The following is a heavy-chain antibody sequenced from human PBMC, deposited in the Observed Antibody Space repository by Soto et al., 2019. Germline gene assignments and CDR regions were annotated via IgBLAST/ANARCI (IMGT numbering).Heavy chain of an antibody. Sequence: EGALRLSCADSGFSFSGYGMNWVRQAPGKGLEWISYISSSGSLIYYADSLKGRFTISRDNAKNSLYLQMNSLRAEDTAVYYCATTVTTVDYWGQGTLVTVSS. D-gene: IGHD4-17*01. CDR3: ATTVTTVDY. V-gene: IGHV3-48*03. CDR2: ISSSGSLI. J-gene: IGHJ4*02. CDR1: GFSFSGYG.